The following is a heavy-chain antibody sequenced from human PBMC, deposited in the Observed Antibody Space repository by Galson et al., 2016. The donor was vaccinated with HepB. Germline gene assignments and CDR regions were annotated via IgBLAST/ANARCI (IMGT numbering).Heavy chain of an antibody. CDR3: AKTWFGELYDALHI. D-gene: IGHD3-10*01. J-gene: IGHJ3*02. Sequence: SLRLSCAASGFTFDDYAMHWVRQAPGKGLEWVSGITWNSDNTDYADSVKGRFTISRDNAKNSLYLQMNSLRAEDTALYYCAKTWFGELYDALHIWGQGTRVTVSS. CDR1: GFTFDDYA. CDR2: ITWNSDNT. V-gene: IGHV3-9*01.